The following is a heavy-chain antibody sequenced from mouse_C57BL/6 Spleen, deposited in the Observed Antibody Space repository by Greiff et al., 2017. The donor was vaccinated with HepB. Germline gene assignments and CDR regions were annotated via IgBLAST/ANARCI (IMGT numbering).Heavy chain of an antibody. D-gene: IGHD1-1*01. V-gene: IGHV3-6*01. CDR1: GYSITSGYY. CDR3: ARVGYYGSSPYFDY. CDR2: ISYDGSN. J-gene: IGHJ2*01. Sequence: EVQLVESGPGLVKPSQSLSLTCSVTGYSITSGYYWNWIRQFPGNKLEWMGYISYDGSNNYNPSLKNRISITRDTSKNQFFLKLNSVTTEDTATYYCARVGYYGSSPYFDYWGQGTTLTVSS.